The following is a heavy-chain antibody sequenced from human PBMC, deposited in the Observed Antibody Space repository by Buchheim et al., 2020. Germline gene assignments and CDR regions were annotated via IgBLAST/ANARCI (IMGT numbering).Heavy chain of an antibody. J-gene: IGHJ4*02. D-gene: IGHD6-19*01. Sequence: EVQLVESGGGLVQPGGSLRLSCAASGFTFTNNGMSWVRQPPGKGLEWVASVKKDGSETYSVDFARGRFTLSRDNAKTSLHLQMNSLRAEDTAVYFCARGGGWTDFWGQ. V-gene: IGHV3-7*01. CDR1: GFTFTNNG. CDR3: ARGGGWTDF. CDR2: VKKDGSET.